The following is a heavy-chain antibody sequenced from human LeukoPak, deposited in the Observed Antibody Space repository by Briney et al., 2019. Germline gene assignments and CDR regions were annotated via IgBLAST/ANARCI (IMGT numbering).Heavy chain of an antibody. CDR1: GASFSGYY. CDR2: IHHSGST. V-gene: IGHV4-34*01. Sequence: MPSETLSLTCAVYGASFSGYYWSWIRQPPGKGLEWIGEIHHSGSTNYNPSLKSRVTISEDTSKNQFSLKLSSVTAADTAIYYCAGRGLSTGWTFDYWGHGTLVTVSS. J-gene: IGHJ4*01. CDR3: AGRGLSTGWTFDY. D-gene: IGHD6-19*01.